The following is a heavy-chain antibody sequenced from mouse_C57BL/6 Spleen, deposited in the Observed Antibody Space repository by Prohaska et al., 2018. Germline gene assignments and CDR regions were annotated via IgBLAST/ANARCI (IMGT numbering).Heavy chain of an antibody. CDR1: GYTFTTYG. V-gene: IGHV9-3*01. CDR2: IKTYSGVP. D-gene: IGHD4-1*01. Sequence: QIQLVQSGPELKKPGETVKISCKASGYTFTTYGMSWVTQAPGKGLKWMGWIKTYSGVPTYADDFKGRFASSLETSASTAYLQINNLKNEDTATYFCAREDWDRAMDYWGQGTSVTVSS. J-gene: IGHJ4*01. CDR3: AREDWDRAMDY.